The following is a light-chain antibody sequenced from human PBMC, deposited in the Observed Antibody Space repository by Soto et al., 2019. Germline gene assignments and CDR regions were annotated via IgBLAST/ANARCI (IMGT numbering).Light chain of an antibody. V-gene: IGKV3-20*01. CDR1: QSVSSNH. CDR2: GAS. J-gene: IGKJ4*01. Sequence: DIVLTQSPGTLSLSPGERATLSCSGSQSVSSNHLAWYQQKPGQAPRRLIYGASSRATGIPDRFSGTGSATDFTLTISRLEPEDFAVYYCQQYGTSPPLTFGGGTKVDIK. CDR3: QQYGTSPPLT.